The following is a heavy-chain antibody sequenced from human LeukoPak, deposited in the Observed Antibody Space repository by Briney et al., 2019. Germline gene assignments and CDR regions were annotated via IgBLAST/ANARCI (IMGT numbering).Heavy chain of an antibody. D-gene: IGHD5-12*01. V-gene: IGHV3-21*01. Sequence: PGGSLRLSCAASGFTLSSYSMNWVRQAPGKGREWGSFISTSSSYIYYADPVKGRFIISRDNARKSLYLQMNSLRAEDTAVYYCARAIRGGYDGYFDYWGQGTLVTVSS. CDR1: GFTLSSYS. CDR3: ARAIRGGYDGYFDY. CDR2: ISTSSSYI. J-gene: IGHJ4*02.